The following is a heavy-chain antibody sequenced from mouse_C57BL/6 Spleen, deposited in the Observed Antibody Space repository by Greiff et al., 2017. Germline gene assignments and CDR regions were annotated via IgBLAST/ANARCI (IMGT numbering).Heavy chain of an antibody. V-gene: IGHV1-61*01. J-gene: IGHJ3*01. CDR2: IYPSDSET. CDR1: GYTLTSYW. CDR3: ARSPFAY. Sequence: VQLQQPGAELVRPGSSVKLSCKASGYTLTSYWMDWVKQRPGQGLEWIGNIYPSDSETHYNQKFKDKATLTVDKSSSTAYMQLSSLTSGDSAVYYCARSPFAYWGQGTLVTVSA.